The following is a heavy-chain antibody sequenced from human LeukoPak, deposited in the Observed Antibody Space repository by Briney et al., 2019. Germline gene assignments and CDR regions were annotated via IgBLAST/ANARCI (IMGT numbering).Heavy chain of an antibody. CDR1: GFTFSSYE. CDR3: AKLPWVGATHFDY. J-gene: IGHJ4*02. CDR2: ISNSGGNT. Sequence: GGSLRLSCAASGFTFSSYEMNWVRQAPGKGLEWVSTISNSGGNTYYADSVKGRFTISRDNSKNTLYLQMNSLRAEDTALYYCAKLPWVGATHFDYWGQGTLVTVSS. V-gene: IGHV3-23*01. D-gene: IGHD1-26*01.